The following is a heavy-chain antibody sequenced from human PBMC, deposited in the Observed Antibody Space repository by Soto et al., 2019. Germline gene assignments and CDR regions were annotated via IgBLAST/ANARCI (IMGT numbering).Heavy chain of an antibody. J-gene: IGHJ4*02. Sequence: EVRLVESGGGLVRPGGSLRLSGAASGFTFSNYYLTWVRQAPGKGLEWVASIKYDGNEQNYVDSVKGRFTISRDNAKNSLYLQMNSLRAEDTALYYCSRENWFQDYWGQGTLVTVSS. CDR1: GFTFSNYY. CDR2: IKYDGNEQ. CDR3: SRENWFQDY. D-gene: IGHD3-9*01. V-gene: IGHV3-7*03.